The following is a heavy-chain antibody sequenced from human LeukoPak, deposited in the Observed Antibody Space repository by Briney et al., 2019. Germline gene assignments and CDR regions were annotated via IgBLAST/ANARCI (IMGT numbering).Heavy chain of an antibody. D-gene: IGHD3-22*01. CDR1: GFTFSSYG. CDR3: AKIPYYYDSSGYYREFFDY. J-gene: IGHJ4*02. Sequence: GSLRLSCAASGFTFSSYGMHWVRQAPGKGLEWVAVISYDGSNKYYADSVKGRFTISRDNSKNTLYLQMNSLRAEDTAVYYCAKIPYYYDSSGYYREFFDYWGQGTLVTVSS. CDR2: ISYDGSNK. V-gene: IGHV3-30*18.